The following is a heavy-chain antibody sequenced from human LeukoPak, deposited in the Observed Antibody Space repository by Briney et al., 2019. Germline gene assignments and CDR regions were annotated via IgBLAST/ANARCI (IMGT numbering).Heavy chain of an antibody. CDR2: VNGDGSST. CDR3: ARDGIAAVDFDY. Sequence: GGSLRLSCAASGFTFSTYWMHWVRHAPGKGLVWVSRVNGDGSSTNYADSVKGRLTISRDNAKNTLYLQMNSLRAEDTAVYYCARDGIAAVDFDYWGQGILVTVSS. J-gene: IGHJ4*02. V-gene: IGHV3-74*01. D-gene: IGHD6-13*01. CDR1: GFTFSTYW.